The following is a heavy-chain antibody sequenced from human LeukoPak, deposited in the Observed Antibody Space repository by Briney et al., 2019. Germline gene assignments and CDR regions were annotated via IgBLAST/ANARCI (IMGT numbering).Heavy chain of an antibody. CDR3: ARRSQAVRGVIITDGYDY. CDR2: IYPGDSDT. D-gene: IGHD3-10*01. J-gene: IGHJ4*02. CDR1: GYSFTSYW. Sequence: PGESLKISCKGSGYSFTSYWIGWVRQMPGKGLEWMGIIYPGDSDTRYSPSFQGQVTISADKSISTAYLQWSSLKASDTAMYYCARRSQAVRGVIITDGYDYWGQGTLVTVSS. V-gene: IGHV5-51*01.